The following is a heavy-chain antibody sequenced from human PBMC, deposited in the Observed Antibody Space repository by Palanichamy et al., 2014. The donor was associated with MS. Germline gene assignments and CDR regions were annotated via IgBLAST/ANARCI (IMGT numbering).Heavy chain of an antibody. CDR3: ARDYDYNVDY. D-gene: IGHD4-11*01. CDR2: ISAHNGDR. CDR1: GYTFTSYG. J-gene: IGHJ4*02. V-gene: IGHV1-18*01. Sequence: VQLVQSGAEVKKPGASVKVSCKTSGYTFTSYGISWVRQAPGQGLEWMGWISAHNGDRNFAQKLQGRVTVTIDTSTSTAYMELRSLRSDDTAVYFCARDYDYNVDYWGQGTLVIVSS.